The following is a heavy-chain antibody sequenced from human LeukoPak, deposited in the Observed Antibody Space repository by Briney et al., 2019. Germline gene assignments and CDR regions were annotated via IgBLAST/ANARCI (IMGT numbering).Heavy chain of an antibody. V-gene: IGHV3-30*04. CDR1: GFTFSSYA. D-gene: IGHD2-2*01. CDR3: ARGSVIDWIVVVPAALDY. CDR2: ISYDGSNK. Sequence: PGRSLRLSCAASGFTFSSYAMHWVRQAPGKGLERVADISYDGSNKYYADSVKGRFTISRDNSKNTLYLQMNSLRAEDTAVYYCARGSVIDWIVVVPAALDYWGQGTLVTVSS. J-gene: IGHJ4*02.